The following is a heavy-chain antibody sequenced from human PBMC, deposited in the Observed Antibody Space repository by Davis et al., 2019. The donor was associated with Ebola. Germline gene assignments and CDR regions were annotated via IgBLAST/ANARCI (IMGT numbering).Heavy chain of an antibody. J-gene: IGHJ6*04. CDR1: VITFSSYA. CDR2: ISGSGGST. V-gene: IGHV3-23*01. CDR3: AKSGLSFGVVKYHYGMDV. Sequence: GGSLRLSCTDSVITFSSYAMTWVRQAPGKGLEWVSAISGSGGSTYYADSVKGRFTISRDNSKKTLYLQMNSLRAEDTAVYYCAKSGLSFGVVKYHYGMDVWGKETTVTVSS. D-gene: IGHD3-3*01.